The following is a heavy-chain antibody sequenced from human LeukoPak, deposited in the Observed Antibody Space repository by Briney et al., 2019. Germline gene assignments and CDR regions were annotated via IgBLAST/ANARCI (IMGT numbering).Heavy chain of an antibody. D-gene: IGHD6-19*01. V-gene: IGHV7-4-1*02. CDR1: GYTFTGYY. CDR2: INTNTGNP. J-gene: IGHJ4*02. Sequence: ASVRVSCKASGYTFTGYYIHWVRQAPGQGLEWMGWINTNTGNPTYAQGFTGRFVFSLDTSVSTAYLQISSLKADDIAMYYCARDGGQWLLEAVDYWGQGTLVTVSS. CDR3: ARDGGQWLLEAVDY.